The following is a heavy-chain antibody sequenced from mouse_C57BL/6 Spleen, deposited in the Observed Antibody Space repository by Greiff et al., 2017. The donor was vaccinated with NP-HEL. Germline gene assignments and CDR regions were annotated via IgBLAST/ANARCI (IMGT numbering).Heavy chain of an antibody. J-gene: IGHJ1*03. Sequence: QVQLKESGAELVRPGASVKLSCKASGYTFTDYYINWVKQRPGQGLEWIARIYPGSGNTYYNEKFKGKATLTAEKSSSTAYMQLSSLTSEDSAVYFCARSSDGYYDWYFDVWGTGTTVTVSS. D-gene: IGHD2-3*01. CDR2: IYPGSGNT. CDR1: GYTFTDYY. V-gene: IGHV1-76*01. CDR3: ARSSDGYYDWYFDV.